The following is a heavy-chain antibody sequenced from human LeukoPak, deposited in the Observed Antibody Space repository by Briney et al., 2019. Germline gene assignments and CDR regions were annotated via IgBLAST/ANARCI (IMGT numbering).Heavy chain of an antibody. CDR2: IYYSGST. Sequence: SQTLSLTCTVSGGSISSGDYYWSWIRQPPGKGLEWIGYIYYSGSTYYNPSLKSRVTISVDTSKNQFSLKLSSVTAADTAVYYCARGGAEAAAPNWFDPWGQGTLVTVSS. J-gene: IGHJ5*02. CDR3: ARGGAEAAAPNWFDP. D-gene: IGHD6-13*01. CDR1: GGSISSGDYY. V-gene: IGHV4-30-4*01.